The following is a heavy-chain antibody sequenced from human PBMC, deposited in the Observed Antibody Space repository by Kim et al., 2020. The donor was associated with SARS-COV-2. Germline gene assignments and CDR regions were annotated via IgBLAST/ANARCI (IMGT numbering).Heavy chain of an antibody. J-gene: IGHJ6*02. V-gene: IGHV3-23*01. CDR1: GFTFSSYA. CDR3: AKEIMTTLIYYYYYGMDV. Sequence: GGSLRLSCAASGFTFSSYAMSWVRQAPGKGLEWVSAISGSGGSTYYADSVKGRFTISRDNSKNTLYLQMNSLRAEDTAVYYCAKEIMTTLIYYYYYGMDVWGPGTTVTVSS. D-gene: IGHD4-17*01. CDR2: ISGSGGST.